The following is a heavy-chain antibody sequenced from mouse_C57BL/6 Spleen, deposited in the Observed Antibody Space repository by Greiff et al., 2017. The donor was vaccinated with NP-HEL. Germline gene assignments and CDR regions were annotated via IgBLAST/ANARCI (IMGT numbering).Heavy chain of an antibody. CDR1: GFNIKNTY. V-gene: IGHV14-3*01. Sequence: EVMLVESVAELVRPGASVKLSCTASGFNIKNTYMHWVKQRPEQGLEWIGRIDPANGNTKYAPKFQGKATITADTSSNTAYLQLSSLTSEDTAIYYCARSGSITTVVAPFAYWGQGTLVTVSA. CDR2: IDPANGNT. J-gene: IGHJ3*01. D-gene: IGHD1-1*01. CDR3: ARSGSITTVVAPFAY.